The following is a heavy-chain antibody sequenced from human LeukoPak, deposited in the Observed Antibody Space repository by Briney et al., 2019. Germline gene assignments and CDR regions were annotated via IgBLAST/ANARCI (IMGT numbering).Heavy chain of an antibody. J-gene: IGHJ4*02. CDR1: EFMFRKSW. V-gene: IGHV3-7*01. CDR2: IKEDGTQT. D-gene: IGHD2-21*02. Sequence: GGSLRLSCVASEFMFRKSWMTWFRQAPGKGPEWVANIKEDGTQTYYMESVKGRFTISRGNAKNSVFLQMNSLRVEDTGVYYCVGATDYVRYWGQGTLVTVAS. CDR3: VGATDYVRY.